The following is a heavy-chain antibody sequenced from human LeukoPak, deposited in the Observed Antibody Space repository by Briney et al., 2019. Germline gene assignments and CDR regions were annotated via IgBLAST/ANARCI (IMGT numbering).Heavy chain of an antibody. CDR2: ISSDGNNK. CDR3: AKNGDIVVVPAASDGY. J-gene: IGHJ4*02. V-gene: IGHV3-30*18. Sequence: GGSLRLSCAASGFSFNSYGMHWVRQAPGKGLEWVAVISSDGNNKYYVDSVKGRFTISRDISKNTLYLQMNSLRAEDTAVYYCAKNGDIVVVPAASDGYWGQGTLVTVSS. D-gene: IGHD2-2*01. CDR1: GFSFNSYG.